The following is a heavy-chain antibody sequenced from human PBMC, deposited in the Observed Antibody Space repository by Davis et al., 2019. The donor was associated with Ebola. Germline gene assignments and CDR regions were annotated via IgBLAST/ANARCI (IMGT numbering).Heavy chain of an antibody. D-gene: IGHD3-16*01. Sequence: MPSETLSLTCAVYGGSFSGYYWSWIRQPPGKGLEWIGEINHSGSTNYNPSLKSRVTISVDTSKNQFSLKLSSVTAADTAVYHCARVAYYDTTVDVWGQGTSVTVSS. J-gene: IGHJ6*02. CDR2: INHSGST. V-gene: IGHV4-34*01. CDR1: GGSFSGYY. CDR3: ARVAYYDTTVDV.